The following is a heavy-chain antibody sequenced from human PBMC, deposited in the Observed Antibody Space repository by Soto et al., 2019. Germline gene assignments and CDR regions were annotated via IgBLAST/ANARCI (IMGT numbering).Heavy chain of an antibody. Sequence: EVQLLESGGGFVPPGGSLRLSCAASGFTFSSYAMSWVRQAPGKGLEWISYISGSGGRTYYADSVKGRFTISRNNSKNAVYLQTSSLRVEDTAVDDWAVANSVSCTGSTCYAFYFDYWGQGTLVTVSS. CDR1: GFTFSSYA. CDR3: AVANSVSCTGSTCYAFYFDY. D-gene: IGHD2-2*01. CDR2: ISGSGGRT. J-gene: IGHJ4*02. V-gene: IGHV3-23*01.